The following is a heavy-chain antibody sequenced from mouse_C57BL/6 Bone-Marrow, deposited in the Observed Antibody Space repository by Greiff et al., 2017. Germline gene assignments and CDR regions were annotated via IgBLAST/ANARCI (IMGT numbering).Heavy chain of an antibody. CDR1: GYAFSSYW. Sequence: QVQLQQSGAELVKPGASVKISCKASGYAFSSYWMNWVKQRPGKGLEWIGQIYPGDGDTNYNGKFKGKATLTADKSSSTAYMQLSSLTSEDSAVYFCARDWDYYGSSPWYFDVWGTGTTVTVSS. V-gene: IGHV1-80*01. J-gene: IGHJ1*03. D-gene: IGHD1-1*01. CDR3: ARDWDYYGSSPWYFDV. CDR2: IYPGDGDT.